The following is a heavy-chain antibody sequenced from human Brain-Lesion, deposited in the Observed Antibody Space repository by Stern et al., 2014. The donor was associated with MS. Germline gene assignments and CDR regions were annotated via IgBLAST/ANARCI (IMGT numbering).Heavy chain of an antibody. CDR3: ARGRVVPGFQYYATDV. J-gene: IGHJ6*02. V-gene: IGHV4-61*02. CDR1: GGSISSGGYY. Sequence: QLQLQESGPGLVKPSQTLSLSCTVSGGSISSGGYYWSWIRQPAGKGLEWIGRIFNSGSTSYNPSLKSRVTISIDTSKTQFSLRLNFMTAADTAVYYCARGRVVPGFQYYATDVWGQGTTVIVSS. D-gene: IGHD2-2*01. CDR2: IFNSGST.